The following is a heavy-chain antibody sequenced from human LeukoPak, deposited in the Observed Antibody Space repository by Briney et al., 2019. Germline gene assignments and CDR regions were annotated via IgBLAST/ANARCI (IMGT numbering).Heavy chain of an antibody. CDR3: AREGAVVPAAIPNFDY. J-gene: IGHJ4*02. D-gene: IGHD2-2*02. Sequence: SETLSLTCTVSGGSISSSSYYWGWIRQPPGKGLEWIGSIYYSGSTYYNPSLKSRVTISVDTSKNQFSLKLSSVTAADTAVYYCAREGAVVPAAIPNFDYWGQGTLVTVSS. CDR2: IYYSGST. CDR1: GGSISSSSYY. V-gene: IGHV4-39*07.